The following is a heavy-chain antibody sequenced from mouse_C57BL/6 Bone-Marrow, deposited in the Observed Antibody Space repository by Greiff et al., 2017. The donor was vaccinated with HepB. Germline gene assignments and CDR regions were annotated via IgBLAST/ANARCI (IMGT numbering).Heavy chain of an antibody. Sequence: QVQLQQPGAELVKPGASVKLSCKASGYTFTSYWMHWVKQRPGQGLEWIGMIHPNSGSTNYNEKFKSKATLTVDKSSSTAYMQLSSLTSEDSAVYYCAREESYEGYYEFAYWGQGTLVTVSA. J-gene: IGHJ3*01. CDR1: GYTFTSYW. D-gene: IGHD2-3*01. CDR2: IHPNSGST. CDR3: AREESYEGYYEFAY. V-gene: IGHV1-64*01.